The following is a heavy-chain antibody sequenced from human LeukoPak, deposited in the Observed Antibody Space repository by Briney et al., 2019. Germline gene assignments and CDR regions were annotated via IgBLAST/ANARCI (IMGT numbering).Heavy chain of an antibody. D-gene: IGHD3-10*01. Sequence: SETLSLTCAVYGGSFSGYYWSWIRQPPGKGLEWIGEINHSGSTNYNPSLKSRVTISVDTSKNQFSLKLSSVTAADTAVYYCARHYCGSVGADYWGQGTLVTVSS. CDR2: INHSGST. J-gene: IGHJ4*02. CDR1: GGSFSGYY. V-gene: IGHV4-34*01. CDR3: ARHYCGSVGADY.